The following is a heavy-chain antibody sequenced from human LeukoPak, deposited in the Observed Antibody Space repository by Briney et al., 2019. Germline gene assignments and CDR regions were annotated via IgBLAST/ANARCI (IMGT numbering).Heavy chain of an antibody. V-gene: IGHV3-7*01. Sequence: GGSLRLSCAAPGFTFSSYWMSWVRQAPGKGLEWVANIKQDGSEKYYVDSVKGRFTISRDNAKNSLYLQMNSLRAEDTAVYYCASGGWRGDDWGQGTLVTVSS. CDR1: GFTFSSYW. CDR3: ASGGWRGDD. CDR2: IKQDGSEK. J-gene: IGHJ4*02. D-gene: IGHD6-19*01.